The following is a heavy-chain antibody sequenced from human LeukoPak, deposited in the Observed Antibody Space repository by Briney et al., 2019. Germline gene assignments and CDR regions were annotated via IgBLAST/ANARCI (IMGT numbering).Heavy chain of an antibody. J-gene: IGHJ4*02. Sequence: SETLSLTCTVSGGSISSYYWSWIRQPAGKGLEWIGRIYTSGSTNYNPSLKSRVTMSVDTSKNQFSLKLSSVTAADTAVYFCAREGDRHLTFDYWGRGTLVTVSS. D-gene: IGHD3-16*01. CDR2: IYTSGST. V-gene: IGHV4-4*07. CDR1: GGSISSYY. CDR3: AREGDRHLTFDY.